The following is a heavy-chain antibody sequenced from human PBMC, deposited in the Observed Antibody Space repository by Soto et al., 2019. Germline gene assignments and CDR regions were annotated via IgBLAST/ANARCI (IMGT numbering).Heavy chain of an antibody. CDR1: GFSXSXXX. J-gene: IGHJ4*02. D-gene: IGHD6-25*01. V-gene: IGHV3-23*01. CDR2: LGGTDGNT. Sequence: PAGCLGLGCVGSGFSXSXXXXXXXXXXXGKGLEWVSSLGGTDGNTYYADSVKGRFTISRDNSRNTLYLQMNSLRAGDTAVYYCAKDSGTSRPLFHDYWGRGTLVTVSS. CDR3: AKDSGTSRPLFHDY.